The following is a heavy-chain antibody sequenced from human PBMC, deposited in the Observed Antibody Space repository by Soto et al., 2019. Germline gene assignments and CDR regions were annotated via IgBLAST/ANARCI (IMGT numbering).Heavy chain of an antibody. Sequence: QVQLVQSGAEVKKPGSSVKVSCKASVGTFSSYAISWVRQAPGQGLEWMGGIIPIFGTANYAQEFQGRVKITADEATSTAYMELSSLRSEDTAVYYCARGGPVVRGTYYYYGMDVWGQGTTVTVSS. CDR1: VGTFSSYA. V-gene: IGHV1-69*01. J-gene: IGHJ6*02. CDR2: IIPIFGTA. D-gene: IGHD3-10*01. CDR3: ARGGPVVRGTYYYYGMDV.